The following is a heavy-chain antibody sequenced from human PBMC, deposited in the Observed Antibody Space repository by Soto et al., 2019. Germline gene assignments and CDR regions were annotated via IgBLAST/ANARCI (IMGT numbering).Heavy chain of an antibody. CDR3: ARMRYSGDYWEYCSGGSCPRTLDY. CDR1: GFSLSNARMG. D-gene: IGHD2-15*01. J-gene: IGHJ4*02. V-gene: IGHV2-26*01. Sequence: QVTLKESGPVLVNPTETLTLTCTVSGFSLSNARMGVSWIRQPPGKALEWLAHIFSTDEKSYSTSLKSRLTISKDTYKSQVVLTMTNMDAADTATHYCARMRYSGDYWEYCSGGSCPRTLDYWGQGTLVTVSS. CDR2: IFSTDEK.